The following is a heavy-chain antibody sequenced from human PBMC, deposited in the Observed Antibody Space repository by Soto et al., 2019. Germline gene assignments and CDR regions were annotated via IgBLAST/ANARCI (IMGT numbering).Heavy chain of an antibody. CDR3: ARDAFGELLYY. J-gene: IGHJ4*02. V-gene: IGHV4-4*02. D-gene: IGHD3-10*01. Sequence: QVQLQESGPGLVKPSGTLSLTCAVSGGSISSSNWWSWVRQPPGKGLEWIGEIYHSGSTNYNPSLKSXXTXSXXKSKNQFSLKLSSVTAADTAVYYCARDAFGELLYYWGQGTLVTVSS. CDR2: IYHSGST. CDR1: GGSISSSNW.